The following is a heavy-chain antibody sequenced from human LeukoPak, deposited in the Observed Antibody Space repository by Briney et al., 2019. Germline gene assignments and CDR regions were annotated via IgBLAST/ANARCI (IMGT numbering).Heavy chain of an antibody. CDR3: ATDSILRGMEHAFDI. Sequence: GASVKVSCKVSGYTLTELSMHWVRQAPGKGLEWMGGFDPEDGETIYAQKFQGRVTMTEDTSTDTAYMELSSLRSEDTAVSYCATDSILRGMEHAFDIWGQGTMVTVSS. CDR1: GYTLTELS. D-gene: IGHD3-3*01. V-gene: IGHV1-24*01. CDR2: FDPEDGET. J-gene: IGHJ3*02.